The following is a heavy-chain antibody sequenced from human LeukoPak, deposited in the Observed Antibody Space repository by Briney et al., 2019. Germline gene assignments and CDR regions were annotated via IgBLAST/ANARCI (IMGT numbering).Heavy chain of an antibody. Sequence: GGSLRLSCAASGFTFSNAWMSWVRQAPGKGLEWVSSIDSSSSFIYYADSVKGRFTISRDNAKNSLYLQMNSLRAEDTAVYYCAKKGSRIAAAGPYFDYWGQGTLVTVSS. D-gene: IGHD6-13*01. CDR1: GFTFSNAW. J-gene: IGHJ4*02. CDR3: AKKGSRIAAAGPYFDY. V-gene: IGHV3-21*01. CDR2: IDSSSSFI.